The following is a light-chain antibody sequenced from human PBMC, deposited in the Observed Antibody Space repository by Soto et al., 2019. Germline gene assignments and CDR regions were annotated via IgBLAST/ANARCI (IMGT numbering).Light chain of an antibody. Sequence: DIQMTQSPSTLSGSVGDRVTITCRASQTISSWLAWYQQKPGKAPKLLIYKASTLKSGVPSRFSGSGSGTEFTLTISSLQPDDFAVSYWQQYNNWWTVGQGTKV. CDR2: KAS. V-gene: IGKV1-5*03. CDR3: QQYNNWWT. CDR1: QTISSW. J-gene: IGKJ1*01.